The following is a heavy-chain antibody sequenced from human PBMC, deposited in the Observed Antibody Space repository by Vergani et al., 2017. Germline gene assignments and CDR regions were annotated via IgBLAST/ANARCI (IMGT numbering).Heavy chain of an antibody. J-gene: IGHJ4*02. D-gene: IGHD3-10*01. CDR2: IYSGGST. V-gene: IGHV3-53*02. Sequence: EVQLVETGGGLIQPGGSLRLSCAASGFTVSSNYMSWVRQAPGKGLEWVSVIYSGGSTYYADSVRGRFTISRDNSKNTVYLQMNSLRAEDTAVYYCARGVRERYYGGFGVGFDYWGQGTLVTVSS. CDR3: ARGVRERYYGGFGVGFDY. CDR1: GFTVSSNY.